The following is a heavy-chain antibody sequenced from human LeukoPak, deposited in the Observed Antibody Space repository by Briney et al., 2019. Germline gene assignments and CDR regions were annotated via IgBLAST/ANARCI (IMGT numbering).Heavy chain of an antibody. V-gene: IGHV1-18*01. CDR1: GYTFTTYY. Sequence: ASVKVSCKASGYTFTTYYISWVRQAPGQGLEWMGWISGNNGKTNYAKKFQVRVTMTTDTSTSTTYMELRSLRSDDTAIYYCARRWGSGIRGAFDIWGQGTMVTAPS. J-gene: IGHJ3*02. D-gene: IGHD3-10*01. CDR2: ISGNNGKT. CDR3: ARRWGSGIRGAFDI.